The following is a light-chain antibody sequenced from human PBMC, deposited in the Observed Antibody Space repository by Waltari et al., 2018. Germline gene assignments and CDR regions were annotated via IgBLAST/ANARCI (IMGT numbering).Light chain of an antibody. CDR1: TSDVGGYNY. CDR2: DVN. CDR3: SSYTGGTTLVV. V-gene: IGLV2-14*03. J-gene: IGLJ2*01. Sequence: QSALTQPASVSGSPGQSITISCTGTTSDVGGYNYVSWYQQHPGKAPKLVIYDVNNRASGVSNRFSGSKSGNTASLTISGLQTEDEADYHCSSYTGGTTLVVFGGGTKLTVL.